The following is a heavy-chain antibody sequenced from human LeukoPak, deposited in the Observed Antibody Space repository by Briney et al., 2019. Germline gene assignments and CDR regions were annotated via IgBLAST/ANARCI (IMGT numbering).Heavy chain of an antibody. J-gene: IGHJ5*02. Sequence: PGGSLRLSCAASEFTFSTYSMHWVRQAPGKGLEWVAVIAYDGGNKYYADSVKGRFTISRDNSKNTLFLQMNSLRAEDTAVYYCARDSSPWYYYDRSGSNGFDPWGQGTLVTVSS. CDR1: EFTFSTYS. CDR2: IAYDGGNK. V-gene: IGHV3-30*03. D-gene: IGHD3-22*01. CDR3: ARDSSPWYYYDRSGSNGFDP.